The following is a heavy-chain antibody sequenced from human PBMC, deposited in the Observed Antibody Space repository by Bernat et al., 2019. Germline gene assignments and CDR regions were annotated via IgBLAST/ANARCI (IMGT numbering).Heavy chain of an antibody. CDR1: GFTFSSYA. CDR2: ISGSGVTT. J-gene: IGHJ4*02. Sequence: EVQLLESGGGLVQPGGSLTVSCAASGFTFSSYAMNWVRQVPGKGQEWVSGISGSGVTTYYADSVKGRFTISRDNSKNTLYLKMNSLRAEDTAIYYCAKSFCGGNCFDLDYWGQGTLVTVSS. CDR3: AKSFCGGNCFDLDY. V-gene: IGHV3-23*01. D-gene: IGHD2-21*02.